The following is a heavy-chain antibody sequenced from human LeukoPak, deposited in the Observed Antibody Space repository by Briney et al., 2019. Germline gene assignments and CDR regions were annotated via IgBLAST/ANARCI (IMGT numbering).Heavy chain of an antibody. D-gene: IGHD3-3*01. V-gene: IGHV3-23*01. J-gene: IGHJ4*02. Sequence: GGSLRLSCAASGFTFSTFAMSWVRQAPGKGLEWVSAISGSGGSTYYADSVKGRFTISRDSSSNTPYLQMNSLRADDTAVYYCAKTAARFPKDPFDYWGQGTLVTVSS. CDR2: ISGSGGST. CDR1: GFTFSTFA. CDR3: AKTAARFPKDPFDY.